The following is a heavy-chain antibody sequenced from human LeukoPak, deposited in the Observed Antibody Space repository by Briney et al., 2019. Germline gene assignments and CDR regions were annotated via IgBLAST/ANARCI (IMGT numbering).Heavy chain of an antibody. J-gene: IGHJ4*02. CDR1: GGTFSSHS. Sequence: SVKVSCKASGGTFSSHSMNWVRQAPGQGLEWMGRIIPILGIANYAQKFQGRVTITADKSTSTAYMELSSLRSEDTAVYYCEVDCSGGSCYSDYFDYWGQGTLVTVSS. CDR3: EVDCSGGSCYSDYFDY. V-gene: IGHV1-69*04. D-gene: IGHD2-15*01. CDR2: IIPILGIA.